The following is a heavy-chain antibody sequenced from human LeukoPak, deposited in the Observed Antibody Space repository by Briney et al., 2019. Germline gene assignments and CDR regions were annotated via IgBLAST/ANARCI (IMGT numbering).Heavy chain of an antibody. CDR3: AKRGVVIRVILVGFHKEAYYFDS. CDR1: GFTFSTYS. Sequence: GGSLRLSCAASGFTFSTYSMSWVRQAPGKGLEWVSTITAGGGNKDYADPVKGRFTISRDNRKNTLHLQMNSLRAEDTAVYFCAKRGVVIRVILVGFHKEAYYFDSWGQGALVIVSS. V-gene: IGHV3-23*01. J-gene: IGHJ4*02. CDR2: ITAGGGNK. D-gene: IGHD3-22*01.